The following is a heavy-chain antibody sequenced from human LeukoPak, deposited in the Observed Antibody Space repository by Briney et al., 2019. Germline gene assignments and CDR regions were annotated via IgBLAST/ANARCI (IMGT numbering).Heavy chain of an antibody. CDR2: FRGSGYST. CDR1: GYRFTSYW. D-gene: IGHD1-26*01. V-gene: IGHV3-23*01. CDR3: AKDRYSGDYYGTFDV. Sequence: GESLKVSCKGSGYRFTSYWIGWVRQMPGKGLEWVSGFRGSGYSTYYADSVKGRFTISRDNSKNTLYLQMNSLRAEDTAVYYCAKDRYSGDYYGTFDVWGQGTMVTVSS. J-gene: IGHJ3*01.